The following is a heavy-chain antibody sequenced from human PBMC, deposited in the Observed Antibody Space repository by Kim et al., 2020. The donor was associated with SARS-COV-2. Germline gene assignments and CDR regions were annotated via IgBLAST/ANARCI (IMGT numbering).Heavy chain of an antibody. D-gene: IGHD5-12*01. CDR3: TRHYSGYDRGAFDI. CDR1: GGSISSGSYY. J-gene: IGHJ3*02. Sequence: SETLSLTCTVSGGSISSGSYYWGWIRQPPGKGLEWIGSIYYSGSTYYNPSLKNRVSISVDTSKNQFSLNLSSVTAADTAVYYCTRHYSGYDRGAFDIWGPGTMVTV. CDR2: IYYSGST. V-gene: IGHV4-39*01.